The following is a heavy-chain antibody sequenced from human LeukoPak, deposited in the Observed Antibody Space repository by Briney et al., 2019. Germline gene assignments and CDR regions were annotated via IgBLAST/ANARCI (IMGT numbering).Heavy chain of an antibody. CDR3: ARDAYCGGDCYSDY. V-gene: IGHV1-18*01. J-gene: IGHJ4*02. CDR2: ISAYNGNT. CDR1: GYTFTGYG. Sequence: ASVKVSCKASGYTFTGYGISWVRQAPGQGLEWMGWISAYNGNTNYAQKLQGRVTMTTDTSTSTAYMELRSLRSDDTAVYYCARDAYCGGDCYSDYWGQGTLVTVSS. D-gene: IGHD2-21*02.